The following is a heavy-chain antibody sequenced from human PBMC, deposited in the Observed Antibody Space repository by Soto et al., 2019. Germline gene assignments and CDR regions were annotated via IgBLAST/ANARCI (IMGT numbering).Heavy chain of an antibody. J-gene: IGHJ4*02. CDR2: ISAYNGNT. CDR3: ARDSVVVPAASLDY. CDR1: GYTFTIYG. Sequence: ASVKGSGKASGYTFTIYGISCVRQAPGQGLEWMGWISAYNGNTNYAQKLQGRVTMTTDTSTSTAYMELRSLRSDDTAVYYCARDSVVVPAASLDYWGQGTLVTVSS. D-gene: IGHD2-2*01. V-gene: IGHV1-18*04.